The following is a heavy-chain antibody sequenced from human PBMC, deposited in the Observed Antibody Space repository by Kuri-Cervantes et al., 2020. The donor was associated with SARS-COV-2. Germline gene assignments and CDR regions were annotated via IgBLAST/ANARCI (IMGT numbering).Heavy chain of an antibody. D-gene: IGHD2-2*02. CDR1: GFTFSSHC. CDR3: ARAPAAIIDGLTADAFDI. Sequence: GESLKISCTASGFTFSSHCMSWVRQAPGKGLEWVANIKEDGSEKHYVGSVKGRFTISRDNAKNSLYLQMNSLRAEDTAVYYCARAPAAIIDGLTADAFDIWGQGTMVTVSS. V-gene: IGHV3-7*01. J-gene: IGHJ3*02. CDR2: IKEDGSEK.